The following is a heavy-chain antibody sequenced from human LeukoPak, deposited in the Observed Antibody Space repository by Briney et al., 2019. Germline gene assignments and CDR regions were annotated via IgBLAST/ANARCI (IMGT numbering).Heavy chain of an antibody. CDR2: IRSKAYGGTT. J-gene: IGHJ5*02. CDR1: GFTFGDYA. D-gene: IGHD6-13*01. CDR3: TREASSSWYLNWFDP. V-gene: IGHV3-49*03. Sequence: PGGSLRLSCTASGFTFGDYAMSWFRRAPGKGLEWVGFIRSKAYGGTTEYAASVKGRFTISGDDSKSIAYLQMNSLKTEDTAVYYCTREASSSWYLNWFDPWGQGTLVTVSS.